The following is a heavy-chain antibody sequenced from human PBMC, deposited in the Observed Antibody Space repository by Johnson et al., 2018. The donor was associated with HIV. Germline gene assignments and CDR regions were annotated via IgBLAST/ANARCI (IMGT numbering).Heavy chain of an antibody. D-gene: IGHD3-16*01. V-gene: IGHV3-53*01. CDR2: IYSAGST. CDR1: GFTVSSNY. J-gene: IGHJ3*02. CDR3: ARDARQPGGDAFDI. Sequence: VQLVESGGGLIQPGGSLRLSCAASGFTVSSNYMSWVRQAPGKGLEWVSVIYSAGSTYYADSVKGRFTISRDNSKNTLYLQMNTLGAEDTAVYYCARDARQPGGDAFDIWGQGTMVTVSS.